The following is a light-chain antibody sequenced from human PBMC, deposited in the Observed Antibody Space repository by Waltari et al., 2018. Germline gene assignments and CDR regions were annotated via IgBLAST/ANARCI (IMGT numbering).Light chain of an antibody. CDR2: EVT. CDR3: CSYNDGPYV. V-gene: IGLV2-23*02. J-gene: IGLJ1*01. Sequence: QSALPQPASVSGSPGQSITISCTGTSSDVGTYNLVSWYQQHPGKAPKLMIYEVTKRPSGVSSLFSASRSGNTASLTISGLQAEDEADYYCCSYNDGPYVFGTGTKVTVL. CDR1: SSDVGTYNL.